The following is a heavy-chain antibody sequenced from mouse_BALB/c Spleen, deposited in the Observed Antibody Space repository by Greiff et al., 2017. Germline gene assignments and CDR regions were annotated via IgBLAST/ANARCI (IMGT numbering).Heavy chain of an antibody. V-gene: IGHV1S34*01. Sequence: LVKTGASVKISCKASGYSFTGYYMHWVKQSHGKSLEWIGYISCYNGATSYNQKFKGKATFTVDTSSSTAYMQFNSLTSEDSAVYYCARGEGRRLLYAMDYWGQGTSVTVSS. D-gene: IGHD1-1*01. CDR2: ISCYNGAT. CDR1: GYSFTGYY. J-gene: IGHJ4*01. CDR3: ARGEGRRLLYAMDY.